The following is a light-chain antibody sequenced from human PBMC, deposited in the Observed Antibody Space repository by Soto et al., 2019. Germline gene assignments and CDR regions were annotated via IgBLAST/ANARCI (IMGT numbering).Light chain of an antibody. V-gene: IGKV1-39*01. J-gene: IGKJ2*01. CDR3: QQSYSTPYT. CDR1: QSIISY. CDR2: AAS. Sequence: DIQMTQSPSSLSASVGDRVTITYRASQSIISYLNWYQQKPGKAPKLLIYAASSLQSGVPSRFSGSGSGTDFTLTISSLQPEDFATYYCQQSYSTPYTFGQGTKLEIK.